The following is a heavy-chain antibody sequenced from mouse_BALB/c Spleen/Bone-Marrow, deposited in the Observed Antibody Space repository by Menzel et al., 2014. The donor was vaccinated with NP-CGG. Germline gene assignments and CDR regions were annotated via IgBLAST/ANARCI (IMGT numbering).Heavy chain of an antibody. CDR3: ARYDGNYDWYFDV. CDR2: ISYSGST. J-gene: IGHJ1*01. D-gene: IGHD2-1*01. V-gene: IGHV3-8*02. CDR1: GDSITSGY. Sequence: EVHLVESGPSLVKPSQTLSLTCSVTGDSITSGYWNWIRKFPGNKLEYMGYISYSGSTYYNPSLKSRISITRDTSKNQYYLQLNSVTTEDTATYYCARYDGNYDWYFDVWGAGTTVTVSS.